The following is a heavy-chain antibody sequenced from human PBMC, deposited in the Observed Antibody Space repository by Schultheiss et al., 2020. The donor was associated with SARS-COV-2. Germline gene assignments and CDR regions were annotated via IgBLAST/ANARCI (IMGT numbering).Heavy chain of an antibody. CDR2: ISSSSSYI. CDR3: ARDRGYPSPTDAFDI. D-gene: IGHD3-22*01. J-gene: IGHJ3*02. V-gene: IGHV3-21*01. CDR1: GFTFGDYA. Sequence: GGSLRLSCTASGFTFGDYAMSWFRQAPGKGLEWVSSISSSSSYIYYADSVKGRFTISRDNAKNSLYLQMNSLRAEDTAVYYCARDRGYPSPTDAFDIWGQGTMVTVSS.